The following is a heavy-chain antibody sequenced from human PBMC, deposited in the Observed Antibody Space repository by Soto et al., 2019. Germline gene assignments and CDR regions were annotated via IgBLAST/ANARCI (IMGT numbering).Heavy chain of an antibody. CDR2: IKEDGREK. J-gene: IGHJ4*02. CDR1: GLPFRPHW. Sequence: EVQLVESGGGLFRQGGSLRFPVPPSGLPFRPHWMTWFPQPPGKGLEWVAKIKEDGREKYYVDSGKGRFTISRDNAKNSLYLQMNSLRAEDTALFYCARGDNPEYWGQGTLVTVSS. V-gene: IGHV3-7*01. CDR3: ARGDNPEY. D-gene: IGHD1-1*01.